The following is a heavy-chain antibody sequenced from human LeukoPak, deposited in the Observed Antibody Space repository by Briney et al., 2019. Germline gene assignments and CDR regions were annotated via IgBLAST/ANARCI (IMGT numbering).Heavy chain of an antibody. CDR3: ARSVARTIDY. CDR1: GGSISSYY. J-gene: IGHJ4*02. Sequence: LSETLSLTCTVSGGSISSYYWSWIRQPPGKGLEWIGYIYYSGSTNYNPSLKSRVTISVDTSKNQFSLKLSSVTAADTAVYYCARSVARTIDYWGQGTLVTVSS. V-gene: IGHV4-59*01. D-gene: IGHD6-19*01. CDR2: IYYSGST.